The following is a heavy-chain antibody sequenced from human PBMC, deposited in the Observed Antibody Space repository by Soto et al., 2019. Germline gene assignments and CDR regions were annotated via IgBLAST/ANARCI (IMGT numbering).Heavy chain of an antibody. Sequence: SETLSLTCTVSGGSISSYYWSRIRQPPGKGLEWIGYIYYSGSTNYNPSLKSRVTISVDTSKNQFSLKLSSVTAADTAVYYCARHGDSYGYYYYYGMDVWGQGTTVTVSS. D-gene: IGHD5-18*01. CDR2: IYYSGST. V-gene: IGHV4-59*08. CDR1: GGSISSYY. J-gene: IGHJ6*02. CDR3: ARHGDSYGYYYYYGMDV.